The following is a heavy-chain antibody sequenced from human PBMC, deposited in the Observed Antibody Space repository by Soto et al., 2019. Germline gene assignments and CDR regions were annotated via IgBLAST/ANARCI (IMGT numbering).Heavy chain of an antibody. CDR2: MNPNNGNR. V-gene: IGHV1-8*01. Sequence: GAEVEVSCKASGYTFTSYQMHWLRQATGQGLEWMGWMNPNNGNRGNAQRFQGRVTMTRDTSISTANMQRCSLISAYPPIYYWARVCLNGAFFDYWGQGTRVTV. CDR3: ARVCLNGAFFDY. J-gene: IGHJ4*02. CDR1: GYTFTSYQ. D-gene: IGHD2-8*01.